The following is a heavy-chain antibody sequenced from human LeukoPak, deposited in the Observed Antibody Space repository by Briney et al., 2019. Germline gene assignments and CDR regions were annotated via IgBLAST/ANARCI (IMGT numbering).Heavy chain of an antibody. CDR3: ARAWGGYYYYGMDV. D-gene: IGHD7-27*01. J-gene: IGHJ6*02. Sequence: ASVKVSCKASGYTFTSYYMHWVRQAPGQGLEWMGIINPSGGSTSCAQKFQGRVTMTRNTSISTAYMELSSLRSEDTAVYYCARAWGGYYYYGMDVWGQGTTVTVSS. CDR1: GYTFTSYY. V-gene: IGHV1-46*01. CDR2: INPSGGST.